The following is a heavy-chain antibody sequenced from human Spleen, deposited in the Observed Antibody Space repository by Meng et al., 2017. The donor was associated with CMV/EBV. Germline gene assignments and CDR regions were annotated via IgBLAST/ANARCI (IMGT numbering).Heavy chain of an antibody. V-gene: IGHV3-33*03. CDR1: GFTFSSYG. CDR3: AKDHDSGYGFDF. D-gene: IGHD6-25*01. J-gene: IGHJ4*02. Sequence: GESLKISCAASGFTFSSYGMHWVRQAPGKGLEWVAVIWYDGSNEYYSDSVRGRFTVSRDNSKDTVYLQMNSLRAEDTSKYYCAKDHDSGYGFDFGGQGTLVTVSS. CDR2: IWYDGSNE.